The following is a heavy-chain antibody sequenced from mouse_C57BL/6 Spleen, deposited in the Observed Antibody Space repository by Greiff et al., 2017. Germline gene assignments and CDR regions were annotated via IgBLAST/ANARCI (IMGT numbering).Heavy chain of an antibody. V-gene: IGHV3-6*01. CDR1: GYSITSGYY. Sequence: EVQVVESGPGLVKPSQSLSLTCSVTGYSITSGYYWNWIRQFPGNKLEWMGYISYDGSNNYNPSLKNRISITRDTSKNQFFLKLNSVTTEDTATYYCARAYYGSRGYFDYWGQGTTLTVSS. D-gene: IGHD1-1*01. CDR2: ISYDGSN. CDR3: ARAYYGSRGYFDY. J-gene: IGHJ2*01.